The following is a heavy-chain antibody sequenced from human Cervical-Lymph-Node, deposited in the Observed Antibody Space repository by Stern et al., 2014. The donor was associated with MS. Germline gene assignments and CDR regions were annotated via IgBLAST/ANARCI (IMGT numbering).Heavy chain of an antibody. CDR1: RFTFNSYG. J-gene: IGHJ4*02. CDR2: ISKDGSNK. D-gene: IGHD5-12*01. CDR3: VKVVATIVSHFDN. Sequence: VQLEESGGGVVQPGRSLRLSCAASRFTFNSYGMHWVRQAPGEGLQWVAVISKDGSNKYYADSVKGRFTISRDNSENTLYLQMNSLRPEDTAVYYCVKVVATIVSHFDNWGQGTLVTVSS. V-gene: IGHV3-30*18.